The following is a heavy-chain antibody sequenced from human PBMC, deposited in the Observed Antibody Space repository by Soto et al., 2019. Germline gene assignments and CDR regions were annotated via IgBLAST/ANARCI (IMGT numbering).Heavy chain of an antibody. CDR2: IIPVLDKA. D-gene: IGHD2-21*01. J-gene: IGHJ4*02. CDR3: ARGATAGDSAVHY. Sequence: QVQLVQSGAEVKKPGSSVKVSCKTSGGTFSTCTLSWVRQAPGQGLEWMGRIIPVLDKADYAQRFQGRLTITADRSTSTANMELSSLSSEDTAIYYCARGATAGDSAVHYWGQGTLVSVSS. CDR1: GGTFSTCT. V-gene: IGHV1-69*02.